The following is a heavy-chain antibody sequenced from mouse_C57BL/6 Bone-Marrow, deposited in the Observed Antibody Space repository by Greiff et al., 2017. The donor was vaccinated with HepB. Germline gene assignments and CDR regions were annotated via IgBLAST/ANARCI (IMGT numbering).Heavy chain of an antibody. D-gene: IGHD2-1*01. CDR3: AREDGNYYFDY. Sequence: DVMLVESGGGLVKPGGSLKLSCAASGFTFSDYGMHWVRQAPEKGLEWVAYISSGSSTIYYADTVKGRFTISRDNAKNTLFLQMTSLRSEDTAMYYCAREDGNYYFDYWGQGTTLTVSS. CDR1: GFTFSDYG. CDR2: ISSGSSTI. J-gene: IGHJ2*01. V-gene: IGHV5-17*01.